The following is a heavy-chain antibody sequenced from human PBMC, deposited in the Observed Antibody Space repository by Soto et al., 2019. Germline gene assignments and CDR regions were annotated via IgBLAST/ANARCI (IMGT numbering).Heavy chain of an antibody. J-gene: IGHJ5*02. V-gene: IGHV4-31*03. CDR1: GGSISSGGYY. CDR2: IYYSGST. Sequence: KPSETLSLTCTVSGGSISSGGYYWSWIRQHPGKGLEWIGYIYYSGSTYYNPSLKSRVTISVDTSKNQFSLKLSSVTAADTAVYYCARHCSGGSCYSRGLVFWFDPWGQGTLVTVSS. CDR3: ARHCSGGSCYSRGLVFWFDP. D-gene: IGHD2-15*01.